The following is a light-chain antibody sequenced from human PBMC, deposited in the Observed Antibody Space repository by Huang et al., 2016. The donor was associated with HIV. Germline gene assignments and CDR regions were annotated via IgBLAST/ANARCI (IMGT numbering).Light chain of an antibody. CDR1: QSIFYSSNNKNY. Sequence: DIVMTQSPDSLAVSLGERATINCKSSQSIFYSSNNKNYVAWYQQKPGQPPKLLIYWASTRESGVPDRFSGSGSGTDFTLSISSLQAEDVAVYYCHQCHSIPLTFGGGTRVEIK. J-gene: IGKJ4*01. CDR2: WAS. V-gene: IGKV4-1*01. CDR3: HQCHSIPLT.